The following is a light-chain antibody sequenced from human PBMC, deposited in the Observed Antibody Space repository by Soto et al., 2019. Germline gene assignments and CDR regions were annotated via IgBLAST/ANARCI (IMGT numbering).Light chain of an antibody. J-gene: IGLJ2*01. V-gene: IGLV2-23*03. Sequence: QAVVAQPASMSGPPGQSITISCTETSSDVGSYNLVSWYQQHPGKAPTLIIYEGYKRPSGVSNRFSGSKSGNTASLTISGLQAEDEADYYCSSYAGGTTFVFGGGTKVTVL. CDR1: SSDVGSYNL. CDR2: EGY. CDR3: SSYAGGTTFV.